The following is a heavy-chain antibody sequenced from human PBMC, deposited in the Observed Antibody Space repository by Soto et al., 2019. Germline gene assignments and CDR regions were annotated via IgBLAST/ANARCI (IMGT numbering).Heavy chain of an antibody. CDR3: ARRYCANGACFPLDY. V-gene: IGHV3-23*01. Sequence: GGSLRLSCAASGFTFGNYSMSWVRQAPGKGLEWVSIIGGGGTTTYCADSVKGRFIISRDNSKNTLYLQMNSLRAEDTAVYYCARRYCANGACFPLDYWGQGTLVTVSS. D-gene: IGHD2-8*01. J-gene: IGHJ4*02. CDR2: IGGGGTTT. CDR1: GFTFGNYS.